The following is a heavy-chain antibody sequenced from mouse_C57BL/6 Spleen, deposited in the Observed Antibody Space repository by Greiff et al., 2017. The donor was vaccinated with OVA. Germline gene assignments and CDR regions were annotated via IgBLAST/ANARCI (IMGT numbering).Heavy chain of an antibody. CDR3: ARSGYYGSSPDY. CDR2: IHPNSGST. CDR1: GYTFTSYW. Sequence: QVHVKQPGAELVKPGASVKLSCKASGYTFTSYWMHWVKQRPGQGLEWIGMIHPNSGSTNYNEKFKSKATLTVDKSSSTAYMQLSSLTSEDSAVYYCARSGYYGSSPDYWGQGTTLTVSS. D-gene: IGHD1-1*01. J-gene: IGHJ2*01. V-gene: IGHV1-64*01.